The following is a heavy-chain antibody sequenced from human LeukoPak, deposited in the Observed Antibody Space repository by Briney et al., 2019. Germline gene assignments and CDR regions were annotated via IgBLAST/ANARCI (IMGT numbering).Heavy chain of an antibody. V-gene: IGHV3-48*01. D-gene: IGHD4-11*01. Sequence: GGSLRLSCAASGFTFSSYIMNWVRQAPGKGLEWVSYISSSSGTIYYADSVKGRFTISRDNAENSLYLQMSSLRAEDTAVYYCARGGLQGDYWGQGTLVTASS. CDR2: ISSSSGTI. CDR1: GFTFSSYI. J-gene: IGHJ4*02. CDR3: ARGGLQGDY.